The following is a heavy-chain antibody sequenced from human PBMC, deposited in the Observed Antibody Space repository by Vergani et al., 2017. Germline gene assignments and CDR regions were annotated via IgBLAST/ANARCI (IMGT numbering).Heavy chain of an antibody. V-gene: IGHV4-59*11. CDR2: IHYSENT. CDR1: FDSIRNLY. J-gene: IGHJ5*02. Sequence: QVQLQESGPGLVKSSETLSLTCSVSFDSIRNLYCNWIRQPPGEGLEWIGSIHYSENTNYNPSLKTRVTISVDTSKNLFSLTLTSVTAADTAVYYCASDTHSGQRADRWGQGILVTVTS. D-gene: IGHD6-19*01. CDR3: ASDTHSGQRADR.